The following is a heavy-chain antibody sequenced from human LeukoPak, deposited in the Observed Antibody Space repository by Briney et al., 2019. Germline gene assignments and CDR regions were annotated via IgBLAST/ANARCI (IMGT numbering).Heavy chain of an antibody. D-gene: IGHD1-26*01. J-gene: IGHJ4*02. V-gene: IGHV4-31*03. CDR2: IYYSGST. Sequence: SQTLSLTCTVSGGSISSGDYYWSWIRQHPGKGLEWIGYIYYSGSTYYNPSLKSRITISMDTSKNQFSLKLSSVTAADTAVYYCARGPGGYSGSYYFDYWGQGTLVTVSS. CDR3: ARGPGGYSGSYYFDY. CDR1: GGSISSGDYY.